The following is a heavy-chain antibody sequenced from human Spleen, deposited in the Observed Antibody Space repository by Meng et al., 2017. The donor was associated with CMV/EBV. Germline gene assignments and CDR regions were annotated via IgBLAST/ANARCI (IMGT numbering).Heavy chain of an antibody. Sequence: SETLSLTCIVSGGSISTGTYYWGWIRQPPGKGLEWIGSIYYSGSTFYNPSLKSRVTISVDTSKNQSSLKLSSVTAADTAVYYCARVFEVSGGAFDIWGQGTMVTVSS. CDR3: ARVFEVSGGAFDI. CDR1: GGSISTGTYY. CDR2: IYYSGST. V-gene: IGHV4-39*07. D-gene: IGHD3-3*01. J-gene: IGHJ3*02.